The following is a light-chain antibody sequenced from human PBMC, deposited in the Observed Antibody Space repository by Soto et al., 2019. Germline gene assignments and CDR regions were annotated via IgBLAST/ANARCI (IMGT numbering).Light chain of an antibody. CDR1: SGHSNYD. CDR3: QTWGSGIVV. J-gene: IGLJ2*01. Sequence: QPVLTQSPSASASLGASVKLTCTLSSGHSNYDIAWHQQQSEKGPRYLMKLNSDGSHSTGDGIPDRFSGSSSGAERYLTISTLQSEDESDYYCQTWGSGIVVFGGGTKLTVL. CDR2: LNSDGSH. V-gene: IGLV4-69*01.